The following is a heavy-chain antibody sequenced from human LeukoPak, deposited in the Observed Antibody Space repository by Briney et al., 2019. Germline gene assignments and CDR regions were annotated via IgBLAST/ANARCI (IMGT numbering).Heavy chain of an antibody. D-gene: IGHD6-13*01. Sequence: PSDTLSLTCTVSSGSISSFYWSWIRHTPGKGLVWIGCVYYSGTTNYNPSLKSRVTISVDTSKKQFSLKLTKETAADTAVYYCARDAGIAPSDAFDIWGQGTMVTVSS. CDR2: VYYSGTT. CDR3: ARDAGIAPSDAFDI. J-gene: IGHJ3*02. CDR1: SGSISSFY. V-gene: IGHV4-59*01.